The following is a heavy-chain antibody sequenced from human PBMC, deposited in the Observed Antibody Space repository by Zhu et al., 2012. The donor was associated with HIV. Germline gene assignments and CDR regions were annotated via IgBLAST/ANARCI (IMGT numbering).Heavy chain of an antibody. Sequence: QVQLQQWGVGLLKPSETLSLTCAVYGGSFSGYYWSWIRQPPEKGLEWIGEISHSGSTNYNPSLKSRVTISLDTPKNQFSLKLSSVTAADTAVYYCARRRRDTTGWTKYYFESWGQGTLVTVSS. CDR2: ISHSGST. V-gene: IGHV4-34*02. CDR1: GGSFSGYY. CDR3: ARRRRDTTGWTKYYFES. J-gene: IGHJ4*02. D-gene: IGHD6-19*01.